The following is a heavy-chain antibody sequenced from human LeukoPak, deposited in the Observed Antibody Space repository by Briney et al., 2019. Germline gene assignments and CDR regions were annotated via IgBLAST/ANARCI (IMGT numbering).Heavy chain of an antibody. CDR2: IYPNSGDT. CDR3: ARSGSDAFDI. V-gene: IGHV1-2*02. Sequence: ASVKVSCKASGYTFSGYYMHWVRQAPRQGLDWMGWIYPNSGDTKHAQQVQGRDTVTRDTSISTAFMEVSRLTSDDTAVYYCARSGSDAFDIWGQGTMVTVSS. CDR1: GYTFSGYY. D-gene: IGHD1-26*01. J-gene: IGHJ3*02.